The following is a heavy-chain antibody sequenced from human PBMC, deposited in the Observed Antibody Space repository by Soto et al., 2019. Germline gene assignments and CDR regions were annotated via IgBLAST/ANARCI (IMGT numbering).Heavy chain of an antibody. CDR1: SDSIAGENW. CDR3: ARVFSSGSGWMYYFDF. D-gene: IGHD6-19*01. Sequence: QVQLQESGPGLVKPSETLSLTCTVSSDSIAGENWWSWVRQPPGLVLEWIGEVFHTGGTNYNPSLKSRVTMEVDKSKNQFSLTLISATAADTAVYYCARVFSSGSGWMYYFDFWGQGTLVSVSS. V-gene: IGHV4-4*02. J-gene: IGHJ4*02. CDR2: VFHTGGT.